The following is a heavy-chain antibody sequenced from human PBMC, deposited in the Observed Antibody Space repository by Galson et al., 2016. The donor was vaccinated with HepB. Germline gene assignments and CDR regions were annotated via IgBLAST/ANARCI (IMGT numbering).Heavy chain of an antibody. D-gene: IGHD2-15*01. Sequence: SVKVSCKASGYTFTNYGISWVRQAPGQGLEWMGWNSAYNGNTNYARKFQGRVTMTTATSRSTAYMELRSLRSDDTAVYYCARRYCSSGSCYPFDYWGQGTLVTASS. CDR2: NSAYNGNT. CDR3: ARRYCSSGSCYPFDY. V-gene: IGHV1-18*01. J-gene: IGHJ4*02. CDR1: GYTFTNYG.